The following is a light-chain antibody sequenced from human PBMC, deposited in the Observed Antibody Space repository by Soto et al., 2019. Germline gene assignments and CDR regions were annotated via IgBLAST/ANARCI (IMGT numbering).Light chain of an antibody. CDR3: CSSVGSPNWV. CDR2: EVN. J-gene: IGLJ3*02. CDR1: SSDVGICNC. V-gene: IGLV2-23*02. Sequence: QSVLTQPASVSGSPGQSITISCTGTSSDVGICNCVSWYQQHPGKAPTLMIYEVNKRPSGVSNRFSGSKSGNTASLTISGLQAEEEADYYCCSSVGSPNWVFGGGTKLTVL.